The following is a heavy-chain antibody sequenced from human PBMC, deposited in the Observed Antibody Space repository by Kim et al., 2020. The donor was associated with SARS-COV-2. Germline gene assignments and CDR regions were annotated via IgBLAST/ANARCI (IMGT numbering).Heavy chain of an antibody. Sequence: YYADYVKGRFTMSRDNAKNALYLEMNSLRDEDTAIYYCASLDSAQVPGVFWGQGTLVTVSS. CDR3: ASLDSAQVPGVF. V-gene: IGHV3-7*03. D-gene: IGHD3-10*01. J-gene: IGHJ4*02.